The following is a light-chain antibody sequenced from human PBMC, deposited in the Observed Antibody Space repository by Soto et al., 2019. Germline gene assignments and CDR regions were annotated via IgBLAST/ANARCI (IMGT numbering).Light chain of an antibody. CDR2: WAS. CDR1: QSVLYSSNNKNY. CDR3: QQYYSTPPFT. V-gene: IGKV4-1*01. Sequence: DIVMTQSPDSLAVSLGERATINCKSSQSVLYSSNNKNYLAWYQQKPGQPPKLLIYWASTRESGVPDRFSGSGSGTDFTLTINSLQAEDVAVYYCQQYYSTPPFTFGPGTKVDIK. J-gene: IGKJ3*01.